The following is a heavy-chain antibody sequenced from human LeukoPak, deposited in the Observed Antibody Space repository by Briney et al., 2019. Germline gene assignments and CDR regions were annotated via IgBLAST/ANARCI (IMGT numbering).Heavy chain of an antibody. D-gene: IGHD3-10*01. V-gene: IGHV4-34*01. CDR3: ARHTYGSGGYFLGGSDRNWFDP. CDR1: GGSFSGYY. CDR2: INHSGST. J-gene: IGHJ5*02. Sequence: SETLSLTCAVYGGSFSGYYWSWIRQPPGKGLEWIGEINHSGSTNYNPSLKSRVTISVDTSKNQFSLKLSSVTAADTAVYYCARHTYGSGGYFLGGSDRNWFDPWGQGTLVTVSS.